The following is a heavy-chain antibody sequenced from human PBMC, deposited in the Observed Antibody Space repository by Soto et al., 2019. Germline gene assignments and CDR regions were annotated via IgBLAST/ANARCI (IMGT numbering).Heavy chain of an antibody. Sequence: GGSLRLSCAASGFTFSSYAMSWVRQAPGKGLEWVSAISGSGGSTYYEDSVKGRFTISSDNSKNTLYLQMNSLRAEDTAVYYCAKGPHLDDRRNAFDIWGQGTMVTVSS. D-gene: IGHD3-22*01. J-gene: IGHJ3*02. V-gene: IGHV3-23*01. CDR1: GFTFSSYA. CDR3: AKGPHLDDRRNAFDI. CDR2: ISGSGGST.